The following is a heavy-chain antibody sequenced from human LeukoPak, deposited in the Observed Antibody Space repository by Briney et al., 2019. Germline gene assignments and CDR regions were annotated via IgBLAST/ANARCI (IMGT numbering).Heavy chain of an antibody. CDR2: IDTKTGNP. CDR3: ARGETTGYCFV. Sequence: ASVKVSCKASGYIFTRLALNWVRQAPGRRPEWMGWIDTKTGNPTYAQGFTGRFVFSLDTSVSTAYLQISGLKADDTAVYYYARGETTGYCFVWGQGTLVTVSS. J-gene: IGHJ4*02. V-gene: IGHV7-4-1*02. CDR1: GYIFTRLA. D-gene: IGHD3-9*01.